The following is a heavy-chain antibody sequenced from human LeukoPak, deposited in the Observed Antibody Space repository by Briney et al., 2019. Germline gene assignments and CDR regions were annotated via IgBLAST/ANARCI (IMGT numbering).Heavy chain of an antibody. J-gene: IGHJ5*02. CDR1: GGSMSSYY. CDR3: VKVRRIPNSLGWFDP. Sequence: PSETLSLTCTVSGGSMSSYYWSWIRQPPGKGLEWIGYIYYSGSTNYNPSLKSRVTISVDTSKSHLSLKVTSVTAADTAVYYCVKVRRIPNSLGWFDPWGQGTQVIVSS. CDR2: IYYSGST. D-gene: IGHD4-23*01. V-gene: IGHV4-59*01.